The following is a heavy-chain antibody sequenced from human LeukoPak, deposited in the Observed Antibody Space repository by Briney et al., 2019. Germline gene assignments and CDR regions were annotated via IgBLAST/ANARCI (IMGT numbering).Heavy chain of an antibody. J-gene: IGHJ5*02. D-gene: IGHD1-26*01. CDR2: IYYSGST. V-gene: IGHV4-39*01. Sequence: PSETLSLTCTVSGGSISSSSYYWGWIRQPPGKGLEWIGSIYYSGSTYYNPSLKSRVTISVDTSKNQFSLKLSSVTAADTAVYYCASLVVGATNNWFDPWGQGTLVTVSS. CDR1: GGSISSSSYY. CDR3: ASLVVGATNNWFDP.